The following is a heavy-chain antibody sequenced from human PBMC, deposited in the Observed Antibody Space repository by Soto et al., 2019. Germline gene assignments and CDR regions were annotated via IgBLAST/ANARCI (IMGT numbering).Heavy chain of an antibody. CDR2: IWYDGSNK. CDR3: ATLGGNPLWYCSSTSCDDAFDI. J-gene: IGHJ3*02. CDR1: GFTFSSYG. Sequence: GGSLRLSCAASGFTFSSYGMHWVRQAPGKGLEWVAVIWYDGSNKYYADSVKGRFTISRDNSKNTLYLQMNSLRAEDTAVYYCATLGGNPLWYCSSTSCDDAFDIWGQGTMVTVSS. D-gene: IGHD2-2*01. V-gene: IGHV3-33*01.